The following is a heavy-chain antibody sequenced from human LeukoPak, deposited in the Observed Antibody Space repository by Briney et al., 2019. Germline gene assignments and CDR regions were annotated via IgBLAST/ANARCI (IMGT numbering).Heavy chain of an antibody. V-gene: IGHV3-11*04. CDR2: ISSSGSTI. CDR3: ARTVAGAYYYYYYKDV. J-gene: IGHJ6*03. D-gene: IGHD6-19*01. CDR1: GFTFSDYY. Sequence: GGSLRLSCAASGFTFSDYYMSWIRQAPGKGLEWVSYISSSGSTIYYADSVKGRFTISRDNAKNSLYLQMNSLRAEDTAVYYCARTVAGAYYYYYYKDVWGKGTTVTVSS.